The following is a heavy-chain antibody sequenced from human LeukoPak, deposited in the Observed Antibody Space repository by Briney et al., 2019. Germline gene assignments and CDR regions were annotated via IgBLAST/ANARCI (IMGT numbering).Heavy chain of an antibody. CDR1: GYTITELS. J-gene: IGHJ6*03. CDR3: ARSRDTPYYYGSGSYSNYMDV. V-gene: IGHV1-24*01. Sequence: ASVKVSCRVSGYTITELSMHWVRQAPGKELEWMGGFDPDDGETIYAQKFQGSVTMTRDTSTSTVYMELSSLRSEDTAVYYCARSRDTPYYYGSGSYSNYMDVWGKGTTVTVSS. CDR2: FDPDDGET. D-gene: IGHD3-10*01.